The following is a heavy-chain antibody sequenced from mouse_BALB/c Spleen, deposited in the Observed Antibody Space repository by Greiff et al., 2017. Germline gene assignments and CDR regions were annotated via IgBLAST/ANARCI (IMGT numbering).Heavy chain of an antibody. Sequence: DVKLVESGGGLVQPGESLKLSCESNEYEFPSHDMSWVRKTPEKRLELVAAINSDGGSTYYPDTMERRFIISRDNTKKTLYLQLSSLRSEDTALYYCARQGYDGYYAMDYWGQGTSVTVSS. CDR2: INSDGGST. CDR1: EYEFPSHD. CDR3: ARQGYDGYYAMDY. V-gene: IGHV5-2*01. D-gene: IGHD2-3*01. J-gene: IGHJ4*01.